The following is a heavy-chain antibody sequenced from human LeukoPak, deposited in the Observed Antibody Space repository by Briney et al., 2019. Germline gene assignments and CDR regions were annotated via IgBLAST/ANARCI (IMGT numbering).Heavy chain of an antibody. Sequence: GGSLRLSCAASGFTFSSYAMSWVRQVPGKGLEWVLVISGSGDNTYYADSVKGRFTISRDNSKNMLYLQMNSLRAEDTAVYYCAKWKYSNSGIDDYWGQGTLVTVSS. CDR2: ISGSGDNT. CDR3: AKWKYSNSGIDDY. V-gene: IGHV3-23*01. D-gene: IGHD6-6*01. CDR1: GFTFSSYA. J-gene: IGHJ4*02.